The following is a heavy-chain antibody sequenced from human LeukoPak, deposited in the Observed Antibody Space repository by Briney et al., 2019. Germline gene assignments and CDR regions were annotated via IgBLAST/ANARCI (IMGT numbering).Heavy chain of an antibody. D-gene: IGHD6-13*01. CDR2: IYPGDSDT. CDR1: GYSFTSYW. V-gene: IGHV5-51*01. CDR3: ARRRGSSWEGNAFDI. Sequence: GESLKISCKGSGYSFTSYWIGWVRQMPGKGLEWMGIIYPGDSDTRYSPSFQGQVTISAEKSISTAYLQWSSLKASDTAMYYCARRRGSSWEGNAFDIWGQGTMVTVSS. J-gene: IGHJ3*02.